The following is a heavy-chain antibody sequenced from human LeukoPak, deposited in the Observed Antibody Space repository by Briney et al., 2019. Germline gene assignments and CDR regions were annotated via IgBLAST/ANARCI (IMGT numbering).Heavy chain of an antibody. CDR3: ARDDYSSSDY. CDR1: RFTFRNYG. D-gene: IGHD6-6*01. V-gene: IGHV3-7*03. Sequence: GGSLRLSCAASRFTFRNYGMHWVRQAPGKGLEWVANIKQDGSEKYYVDSVKGRFTISRDNAKNSLYLQMNSLRAEDTAVYYCARDDYSSSDYWGRGTLVTVSS. J-gene: IGHJ4*02. CDR2: IKQDGSEK.